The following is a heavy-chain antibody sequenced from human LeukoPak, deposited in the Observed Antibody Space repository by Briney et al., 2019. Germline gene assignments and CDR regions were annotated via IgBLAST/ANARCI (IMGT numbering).Heavy chain of an antibody. Sequence: SETLSLTCTVSGGSISTYSWSWIRQHPGKGLEGIGYIYYSGSTNYNPSLKSRVTISVDTSKNQFSLKLSSVTAADTAVYYCARGGSRIQLWFSGAFDIWGQGTMVTVSS. J-gene: IGHJ3*02. CDR3: ARGGSRIQLWFSGAFDI. CDR2: IYYSGST. CDR1: GGSISTYS. V-gene: IGHV4-59*08. D-gene: IGHD5-18*01.